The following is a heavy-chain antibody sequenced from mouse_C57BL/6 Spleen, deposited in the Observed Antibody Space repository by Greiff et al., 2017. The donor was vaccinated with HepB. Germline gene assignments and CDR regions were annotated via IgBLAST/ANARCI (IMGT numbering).Heavy chain of an antibody. Sequence: EVKLEESGEGLVKPGGSLKLSCAASGFTFSSYAMSWVRQTPEKRLEWVAYISSGGDYIYYADTVKGRFTISRDNARNTLYLQMSSLKSDDTAMYYCTRESIYYDYDDYFDYWGQGTTLTLSS. J-gene: IGHJ2*01. CDR2: ISSGGDYI. CDR1: GFTFSSYA. D-gene: IGHD2-4*01. V-gene: IGHV5-9-1*02. CDR3: TRESIYYDYDDYFDY.